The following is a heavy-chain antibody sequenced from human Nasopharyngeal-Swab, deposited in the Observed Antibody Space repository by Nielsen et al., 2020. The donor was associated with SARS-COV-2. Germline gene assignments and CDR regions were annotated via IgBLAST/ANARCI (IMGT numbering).Heavy chain of an antibody. CDR2: ISSSGSTI. D-gene: IGHD3-22*01. V-gene: IGHV3-48*03. Sequence: VHQAPGKGLEWVSYISSSGSTIYYADSVKGRFTISRDNAKNSLYLQMNSLRAEDTAVYYCARDANYYDSSGFYYMDVWGKGTTVTVSS. CDR3: ARDANYYDSSGFYYMDV. J-gene: IGHJ6*03.